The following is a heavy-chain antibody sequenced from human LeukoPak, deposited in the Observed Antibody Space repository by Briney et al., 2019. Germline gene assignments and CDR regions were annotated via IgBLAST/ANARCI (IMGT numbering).Heavy chain of an antibody. D-gene: IGHD3-10*01. CDR2: ISSSRSYT. J-gene: IGHJ5*02. Sequence: GGSLRLSCAGSGFTFSSYSMNWVRQAPGKGLEWVSSISSSRSYTYYADSVKGRFTISRDNAKNSLYLQMNSLRAEDTAVYYCARDAGSSLRFDPWGQGTLVTVSS. CDR3: ARDAGSSLRFDP. CDR1: GFTFSSYS. V-gene: IGHV3-21*01.